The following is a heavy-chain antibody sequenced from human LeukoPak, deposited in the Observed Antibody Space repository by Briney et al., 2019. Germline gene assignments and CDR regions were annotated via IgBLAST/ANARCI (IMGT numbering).Heavy chain of an antibody. D-gene: IGHD2-21*02. Sequence: ASVTVSCKASGYTFTSYGISWVRQAHGQGLEWMGWISAYNGNTNYAQKLQGRVTITTDTSTSTAYMELRSLRSDDTAVYYCARDQVAYCGGDCPTLFDYWGQGTLVTVSS. CDR1: GYTFTSYG. J-gene: IGHJ4*02. V-gene: IGHV1-18*01. CDR2: ISAYNGNT. CDR3: ARDQVAYCGGDCPTLFDY.